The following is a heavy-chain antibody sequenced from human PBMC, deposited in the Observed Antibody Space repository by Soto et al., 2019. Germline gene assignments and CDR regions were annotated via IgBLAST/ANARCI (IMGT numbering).Heavy chain of an antibody. J-gene: IGHJ4*02. V-gene: IGHV3-23*01. D-gene: IGHD2-21*02. CDR1: GFAFNNYA. Sequence: EVQLLESGGALVQPGGSLTLSCAASGFAFNNYAKSWVRQAPGKGLEWVSAISAAAGTTYYADSVKGRFTISRDNSKNTLYLQMNSLRAEDTAVYYCAKRPCGGDCFSTVDYWGQGTLVTVSS. CDR2: ISAAAGTT. CDR3: AKRPCGGDCFSTVDY.